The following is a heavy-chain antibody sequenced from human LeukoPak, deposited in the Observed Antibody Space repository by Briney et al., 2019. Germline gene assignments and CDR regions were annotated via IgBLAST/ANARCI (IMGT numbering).Heavy chain of an antibody. Sequence: GGSLRLSCSASGFTFSSYAMHWVRQAPGKGLEWVAVISYDGSNKYYADSVKGRFTISRDISKNTLYLQMNSLRAEDTAVYYCARDPSAGQVRGPNWFDPWGQGTLVTVSS. V-gene: IGHV3-30*04. D-gene: IGHD3-10*01. CDR2: ISYDGSNK. CDR3: ARDPSAGQVRGPNWFDP. CDR1: GFTFSSYA. J-gene: IGHJ5*02.